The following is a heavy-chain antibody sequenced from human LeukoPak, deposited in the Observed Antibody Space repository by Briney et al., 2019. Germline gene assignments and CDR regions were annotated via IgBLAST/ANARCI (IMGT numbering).Heavy chain of an antibody. CDR1: GYSISSGYY. J-gene: IGHJ2*01. CDR2: IYHSGST. CDR3: ARAKSVTYGVPRRVSWYFDL. Sequence: SETLSLTCTVSGYSISSGYYWGWIRQPPGKGLEWIGSIYHSGSTYYNPSLKSRVTISVDTSKNQFSLKLSSVTAADTAVYYCARAKSVTYGVPRRVSWYFDLWGRGTLVTVSS. V-gene: IGHV4-38-2*02. D-gene: IGHD4-17*01.